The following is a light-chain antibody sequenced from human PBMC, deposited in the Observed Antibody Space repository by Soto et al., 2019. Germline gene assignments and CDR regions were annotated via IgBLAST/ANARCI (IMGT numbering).Light chain of an antibody. CDR3: QQYGSSPLT. V-gene: IGKV3-20*01. CDR1: QSVSSN. J-gene: IGKJ4*01. CDR2: GAS. Sequence: EIVMTQSPATLSVSPGERATFSCRASQSVSSNLAWYQQKPGQAPRLLIYGASSRATGIPDRFSGSGSGTDFTLTISRLEPEDFALYYCQQYGSSPLTFGGGTKVDIK.